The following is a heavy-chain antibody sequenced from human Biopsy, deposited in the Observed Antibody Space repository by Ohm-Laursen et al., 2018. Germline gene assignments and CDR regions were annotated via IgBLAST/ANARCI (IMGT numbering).Heavy chain of an antibody. CDR3: ALGRGSYVNFDY. CDR2: FRFEDRT. V-gene: IGHV4-59*01. D-gene: IGHD1-26*01. CDR1: GGSISNYF. J-gene: IGHJ4*02. Sequence: SETLSLTCAVSGGSISNYFWTWIRQPPGKGLEWIGYFRFEDRTSYNSSLKSRVTISADTSKNQFSLRLSSVTAADTAVYYCALGRGSYVNFDYWGQGTLVTVSS.